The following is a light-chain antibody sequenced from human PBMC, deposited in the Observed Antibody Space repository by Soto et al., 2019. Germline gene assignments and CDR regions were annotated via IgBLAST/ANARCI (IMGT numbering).Light chain of an antibody. V-gene: IGKV3-20*01. Sequence: EIVLTQSPGTLSLSPGERATLSCRASQSISDTYLAWYQQKPGQAPRLLIYGTSGRATGIPDRFSGSGSGTDFTLTISRLEPEDLAVYYCQQYGGSPLTFGGGTKVEIK. CDR2: GTS. CDR1: QSISDTY. CDR3: QQYGGSPLT. J-gene: IGKJ4*01.